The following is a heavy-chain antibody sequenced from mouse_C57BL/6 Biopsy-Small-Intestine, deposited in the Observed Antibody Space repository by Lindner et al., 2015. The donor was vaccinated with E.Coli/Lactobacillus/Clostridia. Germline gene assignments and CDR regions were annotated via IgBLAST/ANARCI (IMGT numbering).Heavy chain of an antibody. CDR3: ARRKSYYYGSSYAHWYFDV. CDR2: ILPGSGST. V-gene: IGHV1-9*01. Sequence: VQLQESGAELMKPGASVKLSCKATGYTFTGYWIEWVKQRPGHGLEWIGEILPGSGSTNYNEKFKGKATFTADTSSNTAYMQLSSLTTEDSAIYYCARRKSYYYGSSYAHWYFDVWGTGTTVTVSS. CDR1: GYTFTGYW. D-gene: IGHD1-1*01. J-gene: IGHJ1*03.